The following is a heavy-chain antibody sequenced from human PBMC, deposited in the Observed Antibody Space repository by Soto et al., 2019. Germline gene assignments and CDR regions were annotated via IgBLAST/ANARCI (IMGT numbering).Heavy chain of an antibody. CDR2: ISDSGTT. CDR3: TRGPAASSNRFDP. J-gene: IGHJ5*02. CDR1: GDSISSSDW. D-gene: IGHD2-2*01. V-gene: IGHV4-4*02. Sequence: QVQLQESGPGLVKPSGTLSLTCAVSGDSISSSDWWNWVRQPPGKGLEWIGEISDSGTTNYNPSLKSRVTMSVDKSKSQLSLKLNSVTAADTAVYYCTRGPAASSNRFDPWGPGTLVTVSS.